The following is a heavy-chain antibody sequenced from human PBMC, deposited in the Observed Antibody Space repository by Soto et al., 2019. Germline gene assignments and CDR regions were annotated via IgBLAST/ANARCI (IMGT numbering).Heavy chain of an antibody. CDR1: GFTFSSYW. CDR3: ARAGWFYQLLCIGCIDY. Sequence: GGSLRLSCAASGFTFSSYWMSSVRQAPGKGLEWVANIKQDGSEKYYVDSVKGRFTISRDNAKNSLYLQMNSLRAEDTAVYYCARAGWFYQLLCIGCIDYWGQGTLVTVSS. D-gene: IGHD2-2*01. CDR2: IKQDGSEK. J-gene: IGHJ4*02. V-gene: IGHV3-7*05.